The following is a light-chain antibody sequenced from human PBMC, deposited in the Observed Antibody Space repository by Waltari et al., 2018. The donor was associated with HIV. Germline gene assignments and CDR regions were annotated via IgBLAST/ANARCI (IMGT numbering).Light chain of an antibody. CDR1: QSISSW. V-gene: IGKV1-5*03. CDR3: QQYYSYPLT. Sequence: DIQMTQSTSTLSASVGDRVTITCRASQSISSWLAWYQQKPGKAPKVLISKASSLESGVPSRFSGSGSGTEFTLTISSLQPDDFATYYCQQYYSYPLTFGGGTKVQIK. CDR2: KAS. J-gene: IGKJ4*01.